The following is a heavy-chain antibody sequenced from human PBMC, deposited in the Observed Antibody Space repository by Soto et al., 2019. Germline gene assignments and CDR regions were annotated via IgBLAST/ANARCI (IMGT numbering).Heavy chain of an antibody. CDR2: INPNSGGT. Sequence: GASVKVSCKASGYTFTGYYMHWVRQAPGQGLEWMGWINPNSGGTNYAQKFQGRVTMTRDTSISTAYMELSRLRSDDTAVYYCAREPSPGGYFDWSHYDYYGMDVWGQGTTVTVSS. CDR3: AREPSPGGYFDWSHYDYYGMDV. CDR1: GYTFTGYY. V-gene: IGHV1-2*02. D-gene: IGHD3-9*01. J-gene: IGHJ6*02.